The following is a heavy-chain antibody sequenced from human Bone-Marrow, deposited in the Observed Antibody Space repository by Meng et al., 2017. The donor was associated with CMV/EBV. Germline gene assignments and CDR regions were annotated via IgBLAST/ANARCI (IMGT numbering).Heavy chain of an antibody. CDR3: EGGDGY. V-gene: IGHV3-7*04. Sequence: GESLKISCAASGFTFSSYSMNWVRQAPGKGPEWVANINEDGSLNHYVDSVKGRFTISRDNAQNSLYLQMNSLRGDDTAVYYCEGGDGYWGQGTLVTVSS. CDR1: GFTFSSYS. CDR2: INEDGSLN. J-gene: IGHJ4*02.